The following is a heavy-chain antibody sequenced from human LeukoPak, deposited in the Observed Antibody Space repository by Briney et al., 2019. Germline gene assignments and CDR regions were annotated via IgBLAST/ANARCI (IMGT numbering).Heavy chain of an antibody. J-gene: IGHJ4*02. D-gene: IGHD6-6*01. Sequence: GASVKVSCKASGGTFSSYAISWVRQAPGQGLEWMGEIIPIFGTANYAQKFQGRVTITTDESTSTAYMELSSLRSEDTAVYYCARDGVAARGLVYWGQGTLVTVSS. CDR2: IIPIFGTA. CDR1: GGTFSSYA. CDR3: ARDGVAARGLVY. V-gene: IGHV1-69*05.